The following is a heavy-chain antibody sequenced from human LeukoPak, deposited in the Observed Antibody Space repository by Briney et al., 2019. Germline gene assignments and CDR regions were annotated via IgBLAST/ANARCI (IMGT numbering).Heavy chain of an antibody. CDR3: AREQGMVVADAFDI. V-gene: IGHV1-18*04. D-gene: IGHD2-15*01. J-gene: IGHJ3*02. CDR2: ISAYSGNT. CDR1: GYTFTSYY. Sequence: RASVKVSCKASGYTFTSYYIHWVRQAPGQGLEWMGWISAYSGNTNFAQKLQGRVTMTTDTSTSTAYMELRSLRSDDTAVYYCAREQGMVVADAFDIWGQGTMVTVSS.